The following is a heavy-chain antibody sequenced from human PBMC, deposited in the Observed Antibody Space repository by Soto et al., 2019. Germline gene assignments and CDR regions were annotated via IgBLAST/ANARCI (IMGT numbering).Heavy chain of an antibody. D-gene: IGHD6-13*01. Sequence: ASVKVSCKASGYTFTSYYMHWVRQAPGQGLEWMGIINPSGGSTSYAQKFQGRVTITRDTSTSTVYMELSSLRSEDTAVYYCARDRWAIAAADNYYYYYGMDVWGQGTTVTVSS. CDR3: ARDRWAIAAADNYYYYYGMDV. CDR2: INPSGGST. V-gene: IGHV1-46*01. CDR1: GYTFTSYY. J-gene: IGHJ6*02.